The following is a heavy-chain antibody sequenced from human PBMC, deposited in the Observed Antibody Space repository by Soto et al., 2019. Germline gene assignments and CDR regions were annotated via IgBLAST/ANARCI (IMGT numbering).Heavy chain of an antibody. CDR3: ATAYVYDFENSNYYRDAFDI. CDR1: GYSFSFYW. D-gene: IGHD3-22*01. V-gene: IGHV5-51*01. J-gene: IGHJ3*02. Sequence: PGESLKISCKAPGYSFSFYWIGWVRQMPGKGLEWMAIMYPDDSDIRYSPSFEAHVTISADKSTSTAFLQWSSLKASDTAMYYCATAYVYDFENSNYYRDAFDIWGQGTLVTVSS. CDR2: MYPDDSDI.